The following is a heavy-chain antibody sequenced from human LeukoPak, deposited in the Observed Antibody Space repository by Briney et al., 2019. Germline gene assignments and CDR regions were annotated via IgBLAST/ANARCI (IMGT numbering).Heavy chain of an antibody. CDR3: ARDSSAPRSYFALDV. CDR1: GFTFSSYSM. J-gene: IGHJ6*01. D-gene: IGHD6-19*01. CDR2: VSLDGIT. V-gene: IGHV4-4*02. Sequence: KTGGSLRLSCAASGFTFSSYSMNWVRQAPGKGLEWIGDVSLDGITNYNPSLLGRVTISLDKSAKQVSLRLTSVTAADTAIYYCARDSSAPRSYFALDVWGQGTTVTVSS.